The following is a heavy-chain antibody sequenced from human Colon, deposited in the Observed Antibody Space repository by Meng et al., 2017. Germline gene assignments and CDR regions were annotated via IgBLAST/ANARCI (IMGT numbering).Heavy chain of an antibody. Sequence: HTPGAGLRRGKPSGPPSSSCSVSGASMSVCCASAVRQPAGRRLGCIGLIYSSGHTDSNSPLKSRVTLSVDKSKSKLSLGLTSVTAADAAVYYCAREPPGAAKRAFDICGQGTMVT. V-gene: IGHV4-4*07. J-gene: IGHJ3*02. D-gene: IGHD3-10*01. CDR2: IYSSGHT. CDR3: AREPPGAAKRAFDI. CDR1: GASMSVCC.